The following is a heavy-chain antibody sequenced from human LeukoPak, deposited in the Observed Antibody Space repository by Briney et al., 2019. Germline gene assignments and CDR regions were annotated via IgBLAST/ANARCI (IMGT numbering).Heavy chain of an antibody. D-gene: IGHD3-3*01. V-gene: IGHV4-38-2*01. CDR1: GYFISSGYY. Sequence: SETLSLTCAVSGYFISSGYYWGWIRQPPGKGLEWIASMYQSGNTYYNPSLKTRVTISLDTSKNQFSLKLTSVTAADTAVYYCARLLGSAYPTDYWGQGTLVTVSS. J-gene: IGHJ4*02. CDR3: ARLLGSAYPTDY. CDR2: MYQSGNT.